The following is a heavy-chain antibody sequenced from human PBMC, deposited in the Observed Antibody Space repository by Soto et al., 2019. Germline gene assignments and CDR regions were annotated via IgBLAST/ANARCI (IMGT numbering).Heavy chain of an antibody. CDR3: ARAADGLRLGELSWDY. CDR1: GGSISSSNW. D-gene: IGHD3-16*02. Sequence: SETLSLTCAVSGGSISSSNWWSWVRQPPGKGLEWIGEIYHSGSTNYNPSLKSRVTISVDKSKNQFSLKLSSVTAADTAVYYCARAADGLRLGELSWDYWGQRTLVTVSS. J-gene: IGHJ4*02. CDR2: IYHSGST. V-gene: IGHV4-4*02.